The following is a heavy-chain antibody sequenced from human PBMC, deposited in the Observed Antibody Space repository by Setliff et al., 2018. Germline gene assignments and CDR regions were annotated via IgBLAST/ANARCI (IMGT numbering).Heavy chain of an antibody. CDR1: GLPFSNSN. D-gene: IGHD3-22*01. V-gene: IGHV3-21*01. CDR2: ISSISNYI. CDR3: ARSTYYFDSSGYKAYYFDY. J-gene: IGHJ4*02. Sequence: GGSLRLSCVASGLPFSNSNMNWVRQAPGEGLEWVSSISSISNYIYYADSVKGRFTISRDNAKNSLFLQMNSLRPEDTAVYYCARSTYYFDSSGYKAYYFDYWGQGTQVTVSS.